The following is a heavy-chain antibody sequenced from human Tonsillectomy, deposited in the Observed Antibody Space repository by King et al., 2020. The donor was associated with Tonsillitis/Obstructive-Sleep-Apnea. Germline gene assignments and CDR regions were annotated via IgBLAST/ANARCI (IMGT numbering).Heavy chain of an antibody. Sequence: VQLVESGGGVVQPGGSLRLSCAASGFTFSSYPMHWVRQAPGKGLEWVAISSYDGSNEYYADSVKGRFTISRDKSKNTPYMQMNSLRAEDTAVYYCAREHSSLDAFDIWGQGTMVTVSS. J-gene: IGHJ3*02. CDR1: GFTFSSYP. CDR2: SSYDGSNE. V-gene: IGHV3-30*01. CDR3: AREHSSLDAFDI. D-gene: IGHD6-19*01.